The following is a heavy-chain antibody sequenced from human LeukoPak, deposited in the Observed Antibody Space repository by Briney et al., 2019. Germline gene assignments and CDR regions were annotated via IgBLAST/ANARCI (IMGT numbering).Heavy chain of an antibody. D-gene: IGHD4-17*01. CDR3: ARGIGDYTPIDY. Sequence: ASVKVSCKASGYTFTGYYMHWLRQAPGQGLEWMGWINPNSGGTNYAQKFQGRVTMTRDTSISTAYMELSRLRSDDTAVYYCARGIGDYTPIDYWGQGTLVTVSS. CDR2: INPNSGGT. J-gene: IGHJ4*02. CDR1: GYTFTGYY. V-gene: IGHV1-2*02.